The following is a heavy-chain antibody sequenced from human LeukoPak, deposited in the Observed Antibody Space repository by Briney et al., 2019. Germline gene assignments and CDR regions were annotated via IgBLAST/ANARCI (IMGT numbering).Heavy chain of an antibody. CDR3: ARSGWYSSSWYESDAFDI. CDR2: IYSGGST. D-gene: IGHD6-13*01. J-gene: IGHJ3*02. V-gene: IGHV3-53*01. CDR1: GFTVSSNY. Sequence: GGSLRLSCAASGFTVSSNYMSWVRQAPGKGLEWVSVIYSGGSTYYADSVKGRFTISRDNSKNTLYLQMNSLRAEDTAVYYCARSGWYSSSWYESDAFDIWGQGTMVTVSS.